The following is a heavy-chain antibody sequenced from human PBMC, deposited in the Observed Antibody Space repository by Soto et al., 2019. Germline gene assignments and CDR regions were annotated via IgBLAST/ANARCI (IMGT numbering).Heavy chain of an antibody. CDR3: ARDTPKYGTWFDP. D-gene: IGHD4-17*01. CDR2: IYYSGST. V-gene: IGHV4-31*03. CDR1: GGSISSGGYY. Sequence: SETLSLTCTVSGGSISSGGYYWNWIRQHPGKGLEWIGYIYYSGSTYYNPSLKSRVTISVDTSKNQFSLKLSSVTAADTAVYYCARDTPKYGTWFDPWGQGTLVTVSS. J-gene: IGHJ5*02.